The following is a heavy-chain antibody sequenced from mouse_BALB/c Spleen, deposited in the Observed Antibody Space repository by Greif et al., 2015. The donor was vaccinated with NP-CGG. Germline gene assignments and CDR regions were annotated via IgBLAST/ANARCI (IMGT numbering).Heavy chain of an antibody. V-gene: IGHV1-63*02. CDR3: ARGGGNYAYYFDY. CDR2: IYPGGGYT. Sequence: VNVVESGAELVRPGTSVKISCKASGYTFTNYWLGWVKQRPGHGLEWIGDIYPGGGYTNYNEKFKGKATLTADTSSSTAYMQLSSLTSEDSAVYFCARGGGNYAYYFDYWGQGTTLTVSS. CDR1: GYTFTNYW. J-gene: IGHJ2*01. D-gene: IGHD2-1*01.